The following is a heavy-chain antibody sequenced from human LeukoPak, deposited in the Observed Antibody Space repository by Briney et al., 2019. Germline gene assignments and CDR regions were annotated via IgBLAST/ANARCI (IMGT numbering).Heavy chain of an antibody. V-gene: IGHV1-69*01. Sequence: ASVKVSCKASGGTFISYAISWVRQAPGQGLEWMGGIIPIFGTANYAQKFQGRVTITADESTSTAYMELSSLRSEDTAVYYCAGAPLGYCSGGSCYSFYYGMDVWGQGTTVTVSS. J-gene: IGHJ6*02. CDR2: IIPIFGTA. CDR3: AGAPLGYCSGGSCYSFYYGMDV. D-gene: IGHD2-15*01. CDR1: GGTFISYA.